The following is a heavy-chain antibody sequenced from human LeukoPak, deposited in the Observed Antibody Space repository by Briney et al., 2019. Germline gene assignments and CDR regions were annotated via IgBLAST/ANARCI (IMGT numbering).Heavy chain of an antibody. CDR1: GGTFSSYA. V-gene: IGHV1-69*13. CDR2: IIPIFGTA. CDR3: ARGAVLRYFDWFLDY. D-gene: IGHD3-9*01. J-gene: IGHJ4*02. Sequence: SVKVSCKASGGTFSSYAISWVRQATGQGLEWMGGIIPIFGTANYAQKFQGRVTITADESTSTAYMELSSLRSEDTAVYYCARGAVLRYFDWFLDYWGQGTLVTVSS.